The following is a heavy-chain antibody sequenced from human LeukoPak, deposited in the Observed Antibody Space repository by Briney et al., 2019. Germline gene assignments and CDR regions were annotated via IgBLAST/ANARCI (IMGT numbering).Heavy chain of an antibody. D-gene: IGHD4-23*01. CDR3: ATTTMVTTDPYYDS. Sequence: GGTLRLSCAASGFTFSSYGMSWVRQAPGKGLEWVSAISGSGGSTYYADSVKGRFTISRDNSKNTLYLQMNSLRAEDTAVYYCATTTMVTTDPYYDSWGQGTLVTVSS. CDR1: GFTFSSYG. J-gene: IGHJ4*02. CDR2: ISGSGGST. V-gene: IGHV3-23*01.